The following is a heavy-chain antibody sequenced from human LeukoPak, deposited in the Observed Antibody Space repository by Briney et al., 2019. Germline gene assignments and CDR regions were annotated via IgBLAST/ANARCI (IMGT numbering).Heavy chain of an antibody. V-gene: IGHV1-8*01. J-gene: IGHJ3*02. CDR3: ASFLQLHDAFDI. D-gene: IGHD2/OR15-2a*01. Sequence: GASVKVSCKASGYTFTSYDINWVRQATGQGLEWMGWMNPNSGNTGYAQKFQGRVTMTRNTSISTAYMELSSLRSDDTAVYYCASFLQLHDAFDIWGQGTMVTVSS. CDR2: MNPNSGNT. CDR1: GYTFTSYD.